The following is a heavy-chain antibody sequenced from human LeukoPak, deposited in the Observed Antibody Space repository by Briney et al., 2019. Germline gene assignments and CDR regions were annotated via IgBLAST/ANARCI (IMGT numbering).Heavy chain of an antibody. CDR1: GFTFSSYD. CDR2: ISYDGSNK. J-gene: IGHJ4*02. V-gene: IGHV3-30*18. Sequence: PGGSLRLSCAASGFTFSSYDMHWVRQAPGKGLEWVAVISYDGSNKYYADSVKGRFTISRDNSKNTLYPQMNSLRAEDTAVYYCAKELVPAALDYWGQGTLVTVSS. D-gene: IGHD2-2*01. CDR3: AKELVPAALDY.